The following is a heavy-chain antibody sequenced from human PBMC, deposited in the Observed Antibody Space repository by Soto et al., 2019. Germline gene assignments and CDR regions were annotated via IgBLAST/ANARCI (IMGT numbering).Heavy chain of an antibody. V-gene: IGHV3-11*01. Sequence: KPGGSLRLSCAASGSTFSDYYMSWIRQAPGKGLEWVSYISSSGTTIFYADSLRGRFTISRDNAKKSLYLQMNSLRGEDTAVYYCAREPSNWNYCFDYWGQGTLVTVSS. D-gene: IGHD1-7*01. J-gene: IGHJ4*02. CDR2: ISSSGTTI. CDR3: AREPSNWNYCFDY. CDR1: GSTFSDYY.